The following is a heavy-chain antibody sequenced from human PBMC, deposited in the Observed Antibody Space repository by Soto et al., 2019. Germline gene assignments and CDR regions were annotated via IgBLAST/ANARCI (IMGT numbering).Heavy chain of an antibody. Sequence: SGPTLVNPTETLTLTCTFSGFSLTSPGMCVSWIRQPPGKALEWLALIERDDDDKYYSTSLKTGLTISKDTRKNQVVLTMANVDPADTGTYYCARSIRGPRRFNGMDVWGQGTTVTVSS. V-gene: IGHV2-70*13. D-gene: IGHD1-20*01. CDR1: GFSLTSPGMC. J-gene: IGHJ6*02. CDR3: ARSIRGPRRFNGMDV. CDR2: IERDDDDK.